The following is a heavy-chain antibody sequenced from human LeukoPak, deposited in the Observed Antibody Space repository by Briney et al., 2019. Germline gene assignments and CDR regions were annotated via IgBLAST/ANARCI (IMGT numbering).Heavy chain of an antibody. CDR2: IYHTGYS. CDR3: ARGRGSSWYYFDS. D-gene: IGHD6-13*01. V-gene: IGHV4-38-2*02. CDR1: NYSLKRGYY. J-gene: IGHJ4*02. Sequence: SETLSLTCSVSNYSLKRGYYWGWIRQPPGKGLEWIGNIYHTGYSYSNPSLKSRVSLSVDTSKNQFSLRLSSVTAADTAVYYCARGRGSSWYYFDSWGQGTLVTVSS.